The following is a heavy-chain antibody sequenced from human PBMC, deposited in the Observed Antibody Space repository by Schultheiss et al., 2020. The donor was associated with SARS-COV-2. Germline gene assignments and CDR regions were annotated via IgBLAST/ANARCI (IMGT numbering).Heavy chain of an antibody. Sequence: GGSLRLSCAASGFTFSSYGMHWVRQAPGKGLEWVAVIWYDGSNKYYADSVKGRFTISRDNSKNTLYLQMNSLRAEDTAVYYCARGAAYSYIHFDYWGQGTLVTVSS. CDR2: IWYDGSNK. V-gene: IGHV3-33*01. CDR1: GFTFSSYG. CDR3: ARGAAYSYIHFDY. J-gene: IGHJ4*02. D-gene: IGHD5-18*01.